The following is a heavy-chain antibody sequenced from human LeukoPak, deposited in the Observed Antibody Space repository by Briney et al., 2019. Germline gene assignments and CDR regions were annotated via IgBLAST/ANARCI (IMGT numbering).Heavy chain of an antibody. D-gene: IGHD5-12*01. CDR3: ARVGYSGWNLEY. Sequence: PGGSLRLSCAASGFTFRSYWMSWVRQAPGKGLVWVANINQDGSVKYYVDSVKGRFTISRDNAKNSLYVEMNSLRDEDTAVYYCARVGYSGWNLEYWGQGTLVTVSS. V-gene: IGHV3-7*01. CDR1: GFTFRSYW. J-gene: IGHJ4*02. CDR2: INQDGSVK.